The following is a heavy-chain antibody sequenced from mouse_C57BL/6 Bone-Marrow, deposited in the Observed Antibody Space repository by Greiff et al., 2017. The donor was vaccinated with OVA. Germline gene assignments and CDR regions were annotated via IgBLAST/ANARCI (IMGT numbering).Heavy chain of an antibody. CDR2: ISDGGSYT. CDR3: ARGDGYLWYFDV. Sequence: EVKLMESGGGLVKPGGSLKLSCAASGFTFSSYAMSWVRQTPEKRLEWVATISDGGSYTYYPDNVKGRFTISRDNAKNNLYLQMSHLKSEDTAMYYCARGDGYLWYFDVWGTGTTVTVSS. J-gene: IGHJ1*03. V-gene: IGHV5-4*03. D-gene: IGHD2-3*01. CDR1: GFTFSSYA.